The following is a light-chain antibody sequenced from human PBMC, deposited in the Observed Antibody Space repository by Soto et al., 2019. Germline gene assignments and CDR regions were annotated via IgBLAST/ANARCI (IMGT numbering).Light chain of an antibody. J-gene: IGLJ3*02. CDR1: SSDVGGYNY. CDR3: SSYTSSSTLV. CDR2: EVS. Sequence: QSVLTQPASVSGSPGQSITISCTGTSSDVGGYNYVSWYQQHPGKAPKLMIYEVSNRPSGVSNRFSGSKSGNTASLTISGLQAEDEADYNCSSYTSSSTLVFGGGTNLTVL. V-gene: IGLV2-14*01.